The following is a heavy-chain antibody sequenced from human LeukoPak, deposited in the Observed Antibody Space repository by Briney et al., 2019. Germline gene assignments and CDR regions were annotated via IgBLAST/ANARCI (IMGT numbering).Heavy chain of an antibody. J-gene: IGHJ5*02. CDR3: ARHRGYCSGSRCYSVWFDP. Sequence: SETLSLTCTVSGGSISSSSYYCGWIRQPPGKGLEWIRSMYYSGSNYYNPSLKSRITISEDTSKNQFSLKLRSVTAADTAVYYCARHRGYCSGSRCYSVWFDPWGQGTLVTVSS. CDR1: GGSISSSSYY. D-gene: IGHD2-15*01. V-gene: IGHV4-39*01. CDR2: MYYSGSN.